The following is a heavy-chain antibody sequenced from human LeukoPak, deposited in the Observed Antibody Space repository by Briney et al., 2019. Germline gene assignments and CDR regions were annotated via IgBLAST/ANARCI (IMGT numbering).Heavy chain of an antibody. V-gene: IGHV1-69*01. CDR2: IIPIFGTA. D-gene: IGHD2-15*01. CDR3: ARSNRVVAATLVYYYYYYGMDV. Sequence: GSSVKVSCMASGGTFSSYAISWVRQAPGQGLEWMGGIIPIFGTANYAQKFQGRVTITADESTSTAYMELSSLRSEDTAVYYCARSNRVVAATLVYYYYYYGMDVWGQGTTVTVSS. CDR1: GGTFSSYA. J-gene: IGHJ6*02.